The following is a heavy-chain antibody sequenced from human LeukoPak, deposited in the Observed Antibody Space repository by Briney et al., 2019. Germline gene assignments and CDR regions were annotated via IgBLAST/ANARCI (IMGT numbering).Heavy chain of an antibody. D-gene: IGHD4-17*01. J-gene: IGHJ4*02. CDR1: GFIFSGHG. CDR3: AKAPYGDYTLDFDY. Sequence: GGSLRLSCAASGFIFSGHGMHWVRQAPGKGLEWVAFIRYDGSDKYYADSVKGRFTISRDNSKNALYLQMNSLRADDTAVYYCAKAPYGDYTLDFDYRGQGTLVTVSS. V-gene: IGHV3-30*02. CDR2: IRYDGSDK.